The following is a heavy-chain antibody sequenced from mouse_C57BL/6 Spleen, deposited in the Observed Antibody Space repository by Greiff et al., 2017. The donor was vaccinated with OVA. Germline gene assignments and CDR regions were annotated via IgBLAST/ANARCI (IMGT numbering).Heavy chain of an antibody. CDR1: GYAFSSYW. CDR3: ASDYYGSSYRFAY. D-gene: IGHD1-1*01. CDR2: IYPGDGDT. J-gene: IGHJ3*01. Sequence: VKLMESGAELVKPGASVKISCKASGYAFSSYWMNWVKQRPGKGLEWIGQIYPGDGDTNYNGKFKGKATLTADKSSSTAYMQLSSLTSEDSAVYFCASDYYGSSYRFAYWGQGTLVTVSA. V-gene: IGHV1-80*01.